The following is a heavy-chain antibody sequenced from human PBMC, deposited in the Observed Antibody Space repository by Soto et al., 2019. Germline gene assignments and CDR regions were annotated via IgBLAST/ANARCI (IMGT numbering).Heavy chain of an antibody. CDR2: ISPYTGNT. Sequence: QVQRVQSGDEVKKPGASVKVSCKASGYIFVNYGIAWVRQAPGQGLEWMGWISPYTGNTHSATKIQGRLTMTTDTXXSTAYMDLGSLTSDDTAVYYCVMVDNYVTPTPQDVWGQGTTVTVSS. J-gene: IGHJ6*02. V-gene: IGHV1-18*01. CDR3: VMVDNYVTPTPQDV. CDR1: GYIFVNYG. D-gene: IGHD3-16*01.